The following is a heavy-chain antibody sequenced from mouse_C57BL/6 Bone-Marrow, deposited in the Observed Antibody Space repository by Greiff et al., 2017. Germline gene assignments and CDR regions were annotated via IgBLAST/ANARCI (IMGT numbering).Heavy chain of an antibody. CDR2: IYPRSGNA. J-gene: IGHJ3*01. Sequence: QVQLKESGAELARPGASVKLSCKASGYTFTSYGISWVKQRTGQGLEWIGEIYPRSGNAYYNEKFKGKATLTADKSSSTAYMELRSLTSEASAVYFCARSGLLFAYWGQGTLVTVSA. D-gene: IGHD3-3*01. CDR1: GYTFTSYG. V-gene: IGHV1-81*01. CDR3: ARSGLLFAY.